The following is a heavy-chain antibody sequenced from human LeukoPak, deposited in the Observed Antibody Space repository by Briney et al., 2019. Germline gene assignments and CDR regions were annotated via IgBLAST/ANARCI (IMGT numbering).Heavy chain of an antibody. CDR3: ATIYDSSGLNYYYGMDV. CDR1: GYTFTSYA. V-gene: IGHV1-3*01. CDR2: INAGNGNT. D-gene: IGHD3-22*01. J-gene: IGHJ6*02. Sequence: ASVKVSCKASGYTFTSYAMHWVRQAPGQRLEWMGWINAGNGNTKYSQKFQGRVTMTEDTSTDTAYMELSSLRSEDTAVYYCATIYDSSGLNYYYGMDVWGQGTTVTVSS.